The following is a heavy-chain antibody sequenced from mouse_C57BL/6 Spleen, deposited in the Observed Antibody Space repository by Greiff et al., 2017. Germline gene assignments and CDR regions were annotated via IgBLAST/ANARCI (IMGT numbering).Heavy chain of an antibody. CDR2: IDPNSGGT. V-gene: IGHV1-72*01. J-gene: IGHJ3*01. Sequence: VQLQQPGAELVKPGASVKLSCKASGYTFTSYWMHWVQQRPGRGLEWIGRIDPNSGGTKYNEKVKSKATLSVIYPSSAAYMQLRSLTSEDSAVYYCARSGPLYYVNSAWFAYWGQGTLVTVSA. CDR1: GYTFTSYW. D-gene: IGHD2-1*01. CDR3: ARSGPLYYVNSAWFAY.